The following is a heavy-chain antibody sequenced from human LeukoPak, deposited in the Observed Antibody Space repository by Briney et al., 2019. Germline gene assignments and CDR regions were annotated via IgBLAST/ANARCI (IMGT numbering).Heavy chain of an antibody. CDR1: GGSISSYY. V-gene: IGHV4-59*01. D-gene: IGHD1-14*01. Sequence: SETLSLTCTVSGGSISSYYCSWIRQPPGKGLEWIGYIYYTGNTNYNPSLKSRVTMSVDTSKSQFSLKLSSVTAEDTAVYYCARDRSPEYYYGMDVWGQGTTVTVSS. CDR3: ARDRSPEYYYGMDV. CDR2: IYYTGNT. J-gene: IGHJ6*02.